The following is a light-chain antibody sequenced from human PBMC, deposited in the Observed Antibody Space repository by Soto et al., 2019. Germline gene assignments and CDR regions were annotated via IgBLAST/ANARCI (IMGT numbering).Light chain of an antibody. CDR3: MQGSHWPYT. V-gene: IGKV2-30*01. Sequence: DVVLTQSPLSLPVTLGQPASISCRSSQSLVYSDGNTYLSWFQQRPGQSPRRLIYEVSNRDSGVPDRFSGSGSGTDFTLKISRVEAEDVTIYYCMQGSHWPYTFGQGTKLEIQ. J-gene: IGKJ2*01. CDR1: QSLVYSDGNTY. CDR2: EVS.